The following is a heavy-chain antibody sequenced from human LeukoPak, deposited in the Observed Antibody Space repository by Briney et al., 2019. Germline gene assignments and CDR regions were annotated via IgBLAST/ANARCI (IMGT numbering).Heavy chain of an antibody. J-gene: IGHJ4*02. V-gene: IGHV4-39*07. CDR1: GGSISSSSYY. CDR3: AREPYYDILTGHFDY. Sequence: SETLSLTCTVSGGSISSSSYYWGWIRQPPGKGLEWIGSTYYSGSTYYNPSLKSRVTISVDTSKNQFSLKLSSMTAADTAVYYCAREPYYDILTGHFDYWGQGTLVTVSS. D-gene: IGHD3-9*01. CDR2: TYYSGST.